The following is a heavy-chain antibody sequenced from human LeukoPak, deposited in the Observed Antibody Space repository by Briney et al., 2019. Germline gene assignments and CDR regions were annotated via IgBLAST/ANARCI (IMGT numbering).Heavy chain of an antibody. Sequence: SETLALTCAVYGGSFSGYYWSWIRQPPGKGLEWMGEIKPSGSTNYNPSLKSRVTISVDTSKNQFSLKLSSVTAADTAVYYCASHYYDSSGYYNYFDYWGQGTLVTVSS. J-gene: IGHJ4*02. CDR1: GGSFSGYY. V-gene: IGHV4-34*01. CDR2: IKPSGST. CDR3: ASHYYDSSGYYNYFDY. D-gene: IGHD3-22*01.